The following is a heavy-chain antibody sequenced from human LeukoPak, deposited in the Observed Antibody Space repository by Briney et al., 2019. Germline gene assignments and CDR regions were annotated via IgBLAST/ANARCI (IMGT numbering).Heavy chain of an antibody. J-gene: IGHJ5*02. D-gene: IGHD6-19*01. Sequence: ASVKVSCKASGGTFSSYAISWVRQAPGQGLEWMGRIIPILGIPNYAQKFQGRVTITADKSTSTAYMELSSLRSEDTAVYYCAREDTISSGWYAGWFDPWGQGTLVTVSS. V-gene: IGHV1-69*04. CDR1: GGTFSSYA. CDR3: AREDTISSGWYAGWFDP. CDR2: IIPILGIP.